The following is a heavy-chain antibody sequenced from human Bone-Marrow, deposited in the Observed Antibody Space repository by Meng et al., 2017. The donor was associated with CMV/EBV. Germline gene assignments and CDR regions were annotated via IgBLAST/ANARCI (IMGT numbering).Heavy chain of an antibody. V-gene: IGHV3-15*01. Sequence: GGSLRLSCAASGFTFSNAWMSWVRQAPGKGLEWVGRIKSKTDGGTTDYAAHVKGRFTISRDNAKNSLYLQMYSLRAEDAAVYYCASLSVWSGYYGSPGPYYYYGMDVWGQGTTVTVSS. CDR2: IKSKTDGGTT. J-gene: IGHJ6*02. CDR3: ASLSVWSGYYGSPGPYYYYGMDV. CDR1: GFTFSNAW. D-gene: IGHD3-3*01.